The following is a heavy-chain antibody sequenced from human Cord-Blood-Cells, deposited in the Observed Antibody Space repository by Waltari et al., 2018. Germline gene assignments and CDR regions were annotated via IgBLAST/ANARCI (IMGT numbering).Heavy chain of an antibody. D-gene: IGHD2-15*01. V-gene: IGHV1-69*11. Sequence: QVQLVQSGAEVKKPGSSVKVSCKASGGTFSSYAISWVRQAPGQGLEWMGGIIPNLGTANQAQEVQGRSTITADQSTGTAYMELSSLGSEDTGVYYCARLSSDCSGGSCYYFDYWGQGTLVTVSS. CDR3: ARLSSDCSGGSCYYFDY. CDR2: IIPNLGTA. J-gene: IGHJ4*02. CDR1: GGTFSSYA.